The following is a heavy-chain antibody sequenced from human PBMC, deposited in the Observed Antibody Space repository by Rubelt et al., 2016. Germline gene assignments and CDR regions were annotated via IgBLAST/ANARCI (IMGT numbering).Heavy chain of an antibody. Sequence: TANYAQKFQGRVTITADESTSTAYMELSSLRSEDTAVYYCAREWKQPYAFDIWGQGTMVTVSS. D-gene: IGHD6-13*01. V-gene: IGHV1-69*01. CDR2: TA. J-gene: IGHJ3*02. CDR3: AREWKQPYAFDI.